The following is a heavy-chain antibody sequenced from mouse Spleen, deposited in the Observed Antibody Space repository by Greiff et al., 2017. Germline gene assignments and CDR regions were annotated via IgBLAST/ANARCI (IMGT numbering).Heavy chain of an antibody. CDR3: AKRGILIMDY. V-gene: IGHV1-69*01. CDR1: GYTFTSYW. J-gene: IGHJ4*01. Sequence: VQLQQPGAELVMPGASVKLSCKASGYTFTSYWMHWVKQRPGQGLEWIGEIDPSDSYTNYNQKFKGKATLTVDKSSSTAYMQLSSLTSEDSAVYYCAKRGILIMDYWGQGTSVTVSS. CDR2: IDPSDSYT. D-gene: IGHD1-3*01.